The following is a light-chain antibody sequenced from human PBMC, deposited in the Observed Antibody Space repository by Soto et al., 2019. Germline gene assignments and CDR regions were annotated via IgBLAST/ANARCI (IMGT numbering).Light chain of an antibody. CDR1: SSNIGSNT. CDR2: SHN. J-gene: IGLJ2*01. V-gene: IGLV1-44*01. CDR3: AAWDDSLRGPV. Sequence: QSVLTQPPSASGTPGQRVTISCSGSSSNIGSNTVNWYQQLPGTAPKLLIYSHNQRPSGVPDRVSGSKSGTSASLAISGLQFEDEADYYCAAWDDSLRGPVFGGGTKLTVL.